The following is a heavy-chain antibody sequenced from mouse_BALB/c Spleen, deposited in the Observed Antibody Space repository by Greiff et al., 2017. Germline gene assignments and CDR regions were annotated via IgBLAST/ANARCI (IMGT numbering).Heavy chain of an antibody. V-gene: IGHV5-6*01. CDR3: ARHPVVATGGLDY. Sequence: EVKVVESGGDLVKPGGSLKLSCAASGFTFSSYGMSWVRQTPDKRLEWVATISSGGSYTYYPDSVKGRFTISRDNAKNTLYLQMSSLKSEDTAMYYCARHPVVATGGLDYWGQGTTLTVSS. D-gene: IGHD1-1*01. CDR1: GFTFSSYG. CDR2: ISSGGSYT. J-gene: IGHJ2*01.